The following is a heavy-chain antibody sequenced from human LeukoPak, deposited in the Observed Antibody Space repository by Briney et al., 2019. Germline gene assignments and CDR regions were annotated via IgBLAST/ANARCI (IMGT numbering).Heavy chain of an antibody. V-gene: IGHV4-61*01. Sequence: SETLSLTCTVSGGSLSSSSYYWGWIPQPPGKGLEWFGYIYYSGSTSFKPYLKSRVTILVDTSKNQFSLKLTSVTAADTAVYFCARQGRAYSSIPLFDYWGQGTLVTVSS. J-gene: IGHJ4*02. CDR3: ARQGRAYSSIPLFDY. CDR1: GGSLSSSSYY. CDR2: IYYSGST. D-gene: IGHD6-19*01.